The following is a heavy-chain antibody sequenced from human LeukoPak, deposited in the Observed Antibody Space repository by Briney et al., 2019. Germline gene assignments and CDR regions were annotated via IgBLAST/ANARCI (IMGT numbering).Heavy chain of an antibody. CDR1: GYSISSGFY. CDR2: IYSSGST. D-gene: IGHD3-22*01. Sequence: SETLSLTCTVSGYSISSGFYWGWIRQPPGKGLEWIGSIYSSGSTYHNPSLKSRVTISVDTSKNQFSLKLSSVTAADTAVYYCARGDDYYDSSGYDFDYWGQGILVTVSS. J-gene: IGHJ4*02. CDR3: ARGDDYYDSSGYDFDY. V-gene: IGHV4-38-2*02.